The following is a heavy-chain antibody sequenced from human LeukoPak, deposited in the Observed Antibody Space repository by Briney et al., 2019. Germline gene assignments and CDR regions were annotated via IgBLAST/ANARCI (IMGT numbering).Heavy chain of an antibody. V-gene: IGHV3-9*01. CDR2: ISWNSGRI. CDR1: GFTFDDYA. CDR3: ARDHYYDSSGYHYFDS. D-gene: IGHD3-22*01. J-gene: IGHJ4*02. Sequence: GRSLRLSCAASGFTFDDYAMHWVRHAPGKGLEWVSGISWNSGRIGYADSVKGRLTISRDNAKNSLYLQMNSLRAEDTASYYCARDHYYDSSGYHYFDSWGQGTLVTVSS.